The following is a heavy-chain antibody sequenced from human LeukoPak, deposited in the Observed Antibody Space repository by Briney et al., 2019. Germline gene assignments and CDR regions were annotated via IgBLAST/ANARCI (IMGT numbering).Heavy chain of an antibody. J-gene: IGHJ4*02. CDR1: GYTFTSYY. V-gene: IGHV1-46*01. CDR2: INPSGGST. CDR3: ARAPNSMIVVVILDY. D-gene: IGHD3-22*01. Sequence: ASVKVSCKASGYTFTSYYMHWVRQAPGQGLEWMGIINPSGGSTSYAQKFQGRVTMTRDTSTSTVYMELSSLRSEDTAVYYCARAPNSMIVVVILDYWGQGTLVTVSS.